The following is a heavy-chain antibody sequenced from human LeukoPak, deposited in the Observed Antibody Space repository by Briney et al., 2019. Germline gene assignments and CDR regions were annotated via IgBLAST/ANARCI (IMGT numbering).Heavy chain of an antibody. CDR2: IWYDGSNK. CDR3: ARDMIWFGELSSEPGGDGMDV. Sequence: GGSLRLSCAASGFTFSSYGMHWVRQAPGKGLEWVAVIWYDGSNKYYADSVKGRFTISRDNSKNTLYLQMNSLRAEDTAVYYCARDMIWFGELSSEPGGDGMDVWGQGTTVTVSS. CDR1: GFTFSSYG. D-gene: IGHD3-10*01. J-gene: IGHJ6*02. V-gene: IGHV3-33*01.